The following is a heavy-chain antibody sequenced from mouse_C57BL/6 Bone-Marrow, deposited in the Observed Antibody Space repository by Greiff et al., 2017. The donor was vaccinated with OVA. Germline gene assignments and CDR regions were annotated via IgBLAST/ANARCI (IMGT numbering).Heavy chain of an antibody. CDR2: ISSGGSYT. J-gene: IGHJ2*01. Sequence: EVQLVESGGDLVKPGGSLKLSCAASGFTFSSYGMSWVRQTPDKRLEWVATISSGGSYTYYPDSVKGRFTISRDNAKNTLYLQMSSLKSEDTAMYDCARSFITTVVAPDYWGQGTTLTVSS. D-gene: IGHD1-1*01. CDR1: GFTFSSYG. CDR3: ARSFITTVVAPDY. V-gene: IGHV5-6*01.